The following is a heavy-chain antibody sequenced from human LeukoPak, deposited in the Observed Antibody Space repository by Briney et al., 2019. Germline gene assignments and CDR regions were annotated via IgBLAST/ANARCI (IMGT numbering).Heavy chain of an antibody. J-gene: IGHJ6*02. D-gene: IGHD2-2*01. V-gene: IGHV1-69*13. Sequence: SVKVSCKTSGGIFRSYGLNWVRQAPGQGLEWMGGFIPILGTPKYAQDLQGRVTITADESTSTGYMELSSLRYEDTAVYYCARGLYCSSSTSCYDYGMDVWGQGTTVTVSS. CDR3: ARGLYCSSSTSCYDYGMDV. CDR1: GGIFRSYG. CDR2: FIPILGTP.